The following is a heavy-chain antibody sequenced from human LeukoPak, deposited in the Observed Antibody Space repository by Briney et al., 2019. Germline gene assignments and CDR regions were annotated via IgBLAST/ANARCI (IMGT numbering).Heavy chain of an antibody. CDR2: ISNDGGGT. J-gene: IGHJ5*02. D-gene: IGHD3-22*01. Sequence: GGSLRLSCAASGFTFNNYGLIWVRQAPGKGLEWVAAISNDGGGTKYAACVEGRFTISRDNSKNTLFLQMNSLRAEDTALYYCAKGSSGYFDDLWGQGTLVTVSS. CDR3: AKGSSGYFDDL. V-gene: IGHV3-23*01. CDR1: GFTFNNYG.